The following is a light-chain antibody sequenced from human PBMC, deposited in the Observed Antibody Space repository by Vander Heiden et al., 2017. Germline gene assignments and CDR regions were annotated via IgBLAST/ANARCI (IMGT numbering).Light chain of an antibody. CDR1: QSLVHSNGYYY. V-gene: IGKV2-28*01. CDR2: LGS. CDR3: MQALQTPIT. Sequence: DIVMTQSPLSLPVSPGEPASISCRSSQSLVHSNGYYYLDWYLQKPGQSPQLLIYLGSNRASGVPDRFSGSGSGTDFTLKISRVEAEDVGVYYCMQALQTPITFGQGTRLEIK. J-gene: IGKJ5*01.